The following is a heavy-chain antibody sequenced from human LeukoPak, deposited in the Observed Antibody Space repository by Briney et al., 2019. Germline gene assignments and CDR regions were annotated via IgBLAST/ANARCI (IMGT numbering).Heavy chain of an antibody. CDR1: GYTFTGYY. CDR3: ARVLVGATTASSAFDI. Sequence: PSASVKVSCKASGYTFTGYYMHWVRQAPGQGLEWMGWINPNSGGTDYAQKFQGRVTMTRDTSISTAYMELSRLRSDDTAVYFCARVLVGATTASSAFDIWGQGTVVTVSS. V-gene: IGHV1-2*02. D-gene: IGHD1-26*01. J-gene: IGHJ3*02. CDR2: INPNSGGT.